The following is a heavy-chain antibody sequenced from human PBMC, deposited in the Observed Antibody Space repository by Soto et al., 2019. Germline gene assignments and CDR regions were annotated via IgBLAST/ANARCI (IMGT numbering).Heavy chain of an antibody. Sequence: SVKVSCKASVDTFSTYSISWVRQAPGQGLEWLGGIIPILGTPSYAQRFQGRVTITADKSTSTAYMELSSLRSEDTAVYYCARERSRYDRSGYYRPDYWGQGTLVTVSS. J-gene: IGHJ4*02. D-gene: IGHD3-22*01. V-gene: IGHV1-69*08. CDR3: ARERSRYDRSGYYRPDY. CDR2: IIPILGTP. CDR1: VDTFSTYS.